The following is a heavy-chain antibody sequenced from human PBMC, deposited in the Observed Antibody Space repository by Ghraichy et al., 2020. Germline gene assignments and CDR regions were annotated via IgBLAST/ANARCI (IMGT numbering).Heavy chain of an antibody. Sequence: SETLSLTCTVSGGSISSSSYYWGWIRQPPGKGLEWIGSIYYSGSTYYNPSLKSRVTISVDTSKNQFSLKLSSVTAADTAVYYCARLGTAFDYWGQGTLVTVSS. D-gene: IGHD1-1*01. J-gene: IGHJ4*02. V-gene: IGHV4-39*01. CDR3: ARLGTAFDY. CDR1: GGSISSSSYY. CDR2: IYYSGST.